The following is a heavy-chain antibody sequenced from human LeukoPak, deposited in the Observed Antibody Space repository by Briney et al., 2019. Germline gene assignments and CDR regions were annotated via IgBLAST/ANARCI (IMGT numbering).Heavy chain of an antibody. CDR2: IYYGGST. V-gene: IGHV4-61*01. D-gene: IGHD6-19*01. Sequence: PSETLSLTCIVSGGSVSSGSYYWSWIRQPPGKGLEWIGYIYYGGSTNYSPSLKSRVTISVGTSKNQFSLKLSSVTAADTAVYYCARAYSSGWNGEFDYWGQGTLVTVSS. CDR1: GGSVSSGSYY. J-gene: IGHJ4*02. CDR3: ARAYSSGWNGEFDY.